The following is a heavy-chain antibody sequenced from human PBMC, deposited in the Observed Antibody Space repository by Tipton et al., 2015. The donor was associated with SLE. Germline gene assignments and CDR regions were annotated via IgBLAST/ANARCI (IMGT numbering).Heavy chain of an antibody. CDR2: IYTSGGT. Sequence: TLSLTCTVSDGSISSYYWSWIRPPPGKGLEWVGDIYTSGGTNYNPPPKSRVTISVDTSKNQFSLKLSSVTAADTAVYYCARDRRLIAAPSFWWYFDLWGRGTLVTVSS. V-gene: IGHV4-4*08. CDR3: ARDRRLIAAPSFWWYFDL. D-gene: IGHD6-13*01. J-gene: IGHJ2*01. CDR1: DGSISSYY.